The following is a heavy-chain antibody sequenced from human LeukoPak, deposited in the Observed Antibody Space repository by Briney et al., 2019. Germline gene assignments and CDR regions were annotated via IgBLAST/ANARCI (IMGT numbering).Heavy chain of an antibody. D-gene: IGHD1-26*01. CDR2: IKQDGSEK. V-gene: IGHV3-7*01. CDR3: ARDGSRVSWAFDI. CDR1: GFTFSSYS. Sequence: GGSLRLSCAAPGFTFSSYSMNWVRQAPGKGLEWVANIKQDGSEKYYVDSVKGRFTISRDNAKNSLYLQMNSLRAEDTAVYYCARDGSRVSWAFDIWGQGTMVTVSS. J-gene: IGHJ3*02.